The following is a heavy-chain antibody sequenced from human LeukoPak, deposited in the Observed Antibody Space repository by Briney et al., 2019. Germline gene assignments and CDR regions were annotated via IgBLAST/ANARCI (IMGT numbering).Heavy chain of an antibody. V-gene: IGHV3-74*01. J-gene: IGHJ4*02. CDR3: TRVGAVTYDY. CDR1: GFPFRVYW. D-gene: IGHD4-17*01. Sequence: GGSLRLPCAASGFPFRVYWMHWVRHAPGKGLAWVSRINGGGKSTTYADSVKGRLTIPRDNAKNTLYLQRNRLRAEDTAVYYCTRVGAVTYDYWGQGTLVSVSS. CDR2: INGGGKST.